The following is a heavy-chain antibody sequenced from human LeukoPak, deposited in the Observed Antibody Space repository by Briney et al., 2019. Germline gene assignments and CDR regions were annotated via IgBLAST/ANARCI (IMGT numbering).Heavy chain of an antibody. CDR3: AKDTLRFLEWLLFVSPDY. CDR2: ISYDGSNK. V-gene: IGHV3-30*18. Sequence: PGRSLRLSCAASGFTFSSYGMHWVRQAPGKGLEWVAVISYDGSNKYYADSVKGRFTIPRDNSKNTLYLQMNSLRAEDTAVYYCAKDTLRFLEWLLFVSPDYWGQGTLVTVSS. J-gene: IGHJ4*02. D-gene: IGHD3-3*01. CDR1: GFTFSSYG.